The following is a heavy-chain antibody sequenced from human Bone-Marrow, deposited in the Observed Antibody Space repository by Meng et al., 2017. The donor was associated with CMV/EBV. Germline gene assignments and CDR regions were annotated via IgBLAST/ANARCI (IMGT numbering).Heavy chain of an antibody. CDR3: AHEARHNAHALAV. CDR2: VDPEGGET. D-gene: IGHD2-2*01. Sequence: ASVKVSCKISGNIFNDYYMHWVQQAPGKGLEWMGLVDPEGGETIYAEKFQGRLTITADTSTETAYMELSSVRSEDTAVYYCAHEARHNAHALAVWGQGTTVNVAS. J-gene: IGHJ6*02. CDR1: GNIFNDYY. V-gene: IGHV1-69-2*01.